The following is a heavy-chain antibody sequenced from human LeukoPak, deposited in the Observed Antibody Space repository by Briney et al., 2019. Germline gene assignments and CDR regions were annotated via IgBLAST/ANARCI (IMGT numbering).Heavy chain of an antibody. D-gene: IGHD2-2*01. CDR3: ARGRSHQLLHSSGY. J-gene: IGHJ4*02. Sequence: PGGSLRLSCAASGFTFSSYSMNRVRQAPGKGLEWVSSISSSSSYIYYADSVKGRFTISRDNAKNSLYLQMNSLRAEDTAVYYCARGRSHQLLHSSGYWGQGTLVTVSS. CDR1: GFTFSSYS. V-gene: IGHV3-21*01. CDR2: ISSSSSYI.